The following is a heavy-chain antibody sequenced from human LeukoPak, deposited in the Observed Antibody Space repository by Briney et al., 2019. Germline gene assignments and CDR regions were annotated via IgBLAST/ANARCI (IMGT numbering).Heavy chain of an antibody. V-gene: IGHV4-61*02. CDR2: IYTSVST. J-gene: IGHJ4*02. CDR1: GRSISSGSYY. Sequence: SETLSLTCTVSGRSISSGSYYWSWIRQPAGKGLEWIGRIYTSVSTNYNPSLKSRVTISVDTSKNQFSLKLSSVTAADTAVYYCAREGVVTADYWGQGTLVTVSS. D-gene: IGHD3-22*01. CDR3: AREGVVTADY.